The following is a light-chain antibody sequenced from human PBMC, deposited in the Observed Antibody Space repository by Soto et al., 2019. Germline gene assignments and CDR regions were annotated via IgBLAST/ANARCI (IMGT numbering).Light chain of an antibody. J-gene: IGKJ2*01. V-gene: IGKV4-1*01. CDR3: QQYESTPPT. Sequence: DIVMTQSPDSLAVSLGERATINCKSSQSVLYSSNNKNHLAWYQQRPGQPPKLLIYWASTRESGVPDRCSGSGSGTDFTLTITSLQAEDVAVYYCQQYESTPPTFGQGTKLEIK. CDR1: QSVLYSSNNKNH. CDR2: WAS.